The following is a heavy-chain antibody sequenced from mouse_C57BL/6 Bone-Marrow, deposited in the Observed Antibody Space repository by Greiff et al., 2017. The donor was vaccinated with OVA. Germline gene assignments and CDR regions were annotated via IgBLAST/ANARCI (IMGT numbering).Heavy chain of an antibody. CDR3: AREGLSIYYGSSYDY. D-gene: IGHD1-1*01. V-gene: IGHV1-64*01. J-gene: IGHJ2*01. Sequence: VQLQQSGAELVKPGASVKLSCKASGYTFTSYWMHWVKQRPGQGLEWIGMIHPNSGSTNYNEKFKSKATLTVDKSSSTAYMQLSSLTSEDSAVYYCAREGLSIYYGSSYDYWGQGTTLTVSS. CDR1: GYTFTSYW. CDR2: IHPNSGST.